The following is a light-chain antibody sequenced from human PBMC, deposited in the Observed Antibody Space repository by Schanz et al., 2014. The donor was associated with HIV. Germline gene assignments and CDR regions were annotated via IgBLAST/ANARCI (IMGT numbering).Light chain of an antibody. Sequence: DIQMTQSPSTLSASVGDRVTITCRASQSISNWLAWYQQKPGEAPKLLIYKTSNLESGVPSRFSGSGSGTEFTLTISNLQPDDFATYYCQQYNSYSTFGQGTKLEIK. J-gene: IGKJ2*01. CDR3: QQYNSYST. CDR1: QSISNW. V-gene: IGKV1-5*03. CDR2: KTS.